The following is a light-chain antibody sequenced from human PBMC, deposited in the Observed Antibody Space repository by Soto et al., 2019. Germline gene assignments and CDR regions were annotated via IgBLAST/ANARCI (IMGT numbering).Light chain of an antibody. V-gene: IGKV3-20*01. CDR1: QHIRSNY. Sequence: ESVLTQSPCTLSFSPWERSTLSFMASQHIRSNYLSWYQHKPGQAPRLLIYGASSRATGTPDRFSASGSGTDFTLTISDVQPEDFALYYCHQRQSWPRTFGQGTKVDIK. CDR2: GAS. J-gene: IGKJ1*01. CDR3: HQRQSWPRT.